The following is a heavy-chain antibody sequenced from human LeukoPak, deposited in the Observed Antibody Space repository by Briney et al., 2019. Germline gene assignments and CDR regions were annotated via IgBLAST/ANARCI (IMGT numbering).Heavy chain of an antibody. V-gene: IGHV1-3*01. D-gene: IGHD7-27*01. CDR1: GYTFTSYA. CDR2: INAGNANT. CDR3: AGDRGNWGYYYGMDV. J-gene: IGHJ6*02. Sequence: ASVKVSCKASGYTFTSYAIHWVRQAPGQRLEWMGWINAGNANTKYSQKFQGRVTITRDTSASTAYMELSSLRSEDTAVYYCAGDRGNWGYYYGMDVWGQGTTVTVSS.